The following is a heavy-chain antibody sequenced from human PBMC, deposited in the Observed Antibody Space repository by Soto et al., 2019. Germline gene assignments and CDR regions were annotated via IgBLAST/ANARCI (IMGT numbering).Heavy chain of an antibody. D-gene: IGHD2-15*01. Sequence: ASVKVSCKASGYTFTSYYMHWVRQAPGQGLEWMGIINPSGGSTSYAQKFQGRVTMTRDTSTSTVYMELSSLRSEDTAVYYCERVGSKYRWAFDIWGQGTMVTVSS. CDR2: INPSGGST. V-gene: IGHV1-46*01. CDR3: ERVGSKYRWAFDI. J-gene: IGHJ3*02. CDR1: GYTFTSYY.